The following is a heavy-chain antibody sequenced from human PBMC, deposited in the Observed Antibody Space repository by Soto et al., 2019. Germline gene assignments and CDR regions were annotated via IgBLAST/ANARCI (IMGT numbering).Heavy chain of an antibody. CDR1: GYTFTSYG. CDR3: AIDKGDGSGSYYGY. V-gene: IGHV1-18*01. D-gene: IGHD3-10*01. CDR2: ISAYNGNT. J-gene: IGHJ4*02. Sequence: QVQLVQSGAEVKKPGASVKVSCKASGYTFTSYGISWVRQAPGQGLEWMGWISAYNGNTNYAQQLQGRVTMTTDTSTRTADMELRSLRSDDTAVYYCAIDKGDGSGSYYGYWGQGTLVTVSS.